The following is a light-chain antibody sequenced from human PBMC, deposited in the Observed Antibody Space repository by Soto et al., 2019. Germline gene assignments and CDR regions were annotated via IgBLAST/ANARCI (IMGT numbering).Light chain of an antibody. CDR3: QHYNNWPPWT. CDR1: QSVSSN. J-gene: IGKJ1*01. V-gene: IGKV3-15*01. CDR2: GAS. Sequence: EIVMTQSPATLSVSPGERATLSCRASQSVSSNFAWYQQKPGQAPRLLIYGASTRATGIPARFRGSGSGTEFTLTISSLQSEDFAVYYCQHYNNWPPWTFGQGTKVEIK.